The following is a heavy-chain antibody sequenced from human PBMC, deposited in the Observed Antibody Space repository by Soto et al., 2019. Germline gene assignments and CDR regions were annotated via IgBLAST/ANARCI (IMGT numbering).Heavy chain of an antibody. J-gene: IGHJ4*02. CDR3: AHSVLTGYLGPFGD. V-gene: IGHV2-5*02. Sequence: QITLKESGPPLVKPTQTLTLTCTFSGFSLSTSGVGVGWIRQPPGKAPEWLAVIYWDDDKRYSPSLMTRLSITKDTSKNQVVLIMTNMDPVDTATYYCAHSVLTGYLGPFGDWGQGILVTVSS. CDR1: GFSLSTSGVG. CDR2: IYWDDDK. D-gene: IGHD3-9*01.